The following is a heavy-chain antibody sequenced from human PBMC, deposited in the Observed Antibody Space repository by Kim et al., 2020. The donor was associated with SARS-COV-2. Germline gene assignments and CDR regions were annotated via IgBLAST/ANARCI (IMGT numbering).Heavy chain of an antibody. CDR3: AREGTSWYDFDY. D-gene: IGHD6-13*01. J-gene: IGHJ4*02. Sequence: TKYSPSFPGQVSISVDKSINTAYLHWSSLKSSDTAMYYCAREGTSWYDFDYWGQGTLVTVSS. CDR2: T. V-gene: IGHV5-51*01.